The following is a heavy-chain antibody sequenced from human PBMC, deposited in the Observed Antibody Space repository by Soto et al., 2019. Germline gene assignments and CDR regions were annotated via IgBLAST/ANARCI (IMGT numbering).Heavy chain of an antibody. CDR2: IYQSEYA. CDR3: ARGDTRLGELSHDY. J-gene: IGHJ4*02. Sequence: QLQLQESGSGQVKPSQTLSLTCVVSGGSVTSGGHSWSWIRQPPGKGLEWVGSIYQSEYAYYNPSLRSRVAISVDRSNNQVSLRMTSVTAADTAVYYCARGDTRLGELSHDYWGQGTLVTVSS. CDR1: GGSVTSGGHS. V-gene: IGHV4-30-2*01. D-gene: IGHD3-16*02.